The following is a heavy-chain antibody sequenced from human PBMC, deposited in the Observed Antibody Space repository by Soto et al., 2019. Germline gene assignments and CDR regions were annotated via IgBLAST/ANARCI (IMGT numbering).Heavy chain of an antibody. D-gene: IGHD4-17*01. CDR3: AKDGWSTVVTGAFDI. V-gene: IGHV3-43*01. CDR1: GFTFDDYT. J-gene: IGHJ3*02. Sequence: GGSLRLSCAASGFTFDDYTMHWVRQAPGKGLEWVSLISWDGGSTYYADSVKGRFTISRDNSKNSLYLQMNSLRTEDTALYYCAKDGWSTVVTGAFDIWGQGTMVTVSS. CDR2: ISWDGGST.